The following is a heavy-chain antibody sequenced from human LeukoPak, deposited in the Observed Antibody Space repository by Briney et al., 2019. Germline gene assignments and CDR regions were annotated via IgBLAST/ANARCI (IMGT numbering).Heavy chain of an antibody. Sequence: TSETLSLTCAVSGVSISSSDSYWGWIRQPPGKGLEWIGSIYYSGNTYYNASLKSRVTISVDTSKNQFSLKLSSVTAADTAVYYCARDWAFGDHTDSAFDIWGQGTMVTVSS. CDR2: IYYSGNT. CDR1: GVSISSSDSY. J-gene: IGHJ3*02. V-gene: IGHV4-39*07. CDR3: ARDWAFGDHTDSAFDI. D-gene: IGHD3-10*01.